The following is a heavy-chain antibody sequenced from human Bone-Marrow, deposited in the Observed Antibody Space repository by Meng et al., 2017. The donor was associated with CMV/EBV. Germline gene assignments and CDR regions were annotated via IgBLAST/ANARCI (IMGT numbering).Heavy chain of an antibody. D-gene: IGHD5-12*01. CDR1: GYSFTDNC. CDR2: INPNLGST. Sequence: ASVKVSCKTSGYSFTDNCLLWVRQAPGQGLEWMGWINPNLGSTKYAQMFQGRVTLTRDASISTAYMQLTSLTSDDTAVYYCARGGVGLVATFPNWGQGTLVTVSS. CDR3: ARGGVGLVATFPN. J-gene: IGHJ1*01. V-gene: IGHV1-2*02.